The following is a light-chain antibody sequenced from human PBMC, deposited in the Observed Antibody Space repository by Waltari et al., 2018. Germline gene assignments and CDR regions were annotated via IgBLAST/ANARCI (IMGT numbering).Light chain of an antibody. CDR2: GAS. V-gene: IGKV3-15*01. J-gene: IGKJ1*01. CDR1: QNVGSN. Sequence: EVVMTPSPVTLSVSPGERATLSCRASQNVGSNLAWYHQKPGQAPRLLVYGASTRATGIPARFSGSGSGTEFTLTISSLQSEDFAVYYCQQYNNWPRTFGQGTTVEIK. CDR3: QQYNNWPRT.